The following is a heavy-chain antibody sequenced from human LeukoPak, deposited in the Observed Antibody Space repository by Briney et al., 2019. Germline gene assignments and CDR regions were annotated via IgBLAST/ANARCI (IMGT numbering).Heavy chain of an antibody. Sequence: GRSLRLSCAASGFTFSNYAMHWVRQAPGKGLGWVAIVSHDGRNQYYAESVKGRFTISRDSSKNTVSLQMSSLRAGDSALYYCGRDPSARVTIDFWGQGTLVTVSS. CDR2: VSHDGRNQ. CDR1: GFTFSNYA. J-gene: IGHJ4*02. D-gene: IGHD5-24*01. V-gene: IGHV3-30*04. CDR3: GRDPSARVTIDF.